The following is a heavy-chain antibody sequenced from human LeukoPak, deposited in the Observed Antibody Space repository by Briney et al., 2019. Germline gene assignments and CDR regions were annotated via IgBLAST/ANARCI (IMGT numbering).Heavy chain of an antibody. V-gene: IGHV3-73*01. CDR2: IRSKANSYAT. J-gene: IGHJ4*02. Sequence: PGGSLRLSCAASGFTFSGSAMHWVRQASGKGLEWVGRIRSKANSYATAYAASVKGRFTISRDDSKNTAYLQMNSLKTEDTAVYYCTTHPPDSSGWRETLDYWGQGTLVTVYS. CDR3: TTHPPDSSGWRETLDY. CDR1: GFTFSGSA. D-gene: IGHD6-19*01.